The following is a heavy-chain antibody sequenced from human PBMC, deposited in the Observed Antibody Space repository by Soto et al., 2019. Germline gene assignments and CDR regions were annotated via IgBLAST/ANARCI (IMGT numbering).Heavy chain of an antibody. D-gene: IGHD4-17*01. V-gene: IGHV4-31*03. Sequence: QVQLQESGPGLVKPSQTLSLTCTVSGGSISSDGYYWRWIRQHPGKGLEWIGYIYYSGSTYYNPSLKSRVTISVDTSKNQFSLKLSSVTAADTAVYYCARAIYGDLLFDYWGQGTLVTVSS. J-gene: IGHJ4*02. CDR1: GGSISSDGYY. CDR3: ARAIYGDLLFDY. CDR2: IYYSGST.